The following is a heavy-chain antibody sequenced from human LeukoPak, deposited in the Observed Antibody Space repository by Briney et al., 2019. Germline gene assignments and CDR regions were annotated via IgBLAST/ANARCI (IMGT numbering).Heavy chain of an antibody. V-gene: IGHV5-51*01. Sequence: LGESLKISCKGSGYSFTSYWIGWVRQMPGKGLEWMGIIYPGDSDTRYSPSFQGQVTISADKSISTAYLQWGSLKASDTAMYYRARSSGVVRGIVIGMDVWGKGTTVTVSS. J-gene: IGHJ6*04. D-gene: IGHD3-10*01. CDR1: GYSFTSYW. CDR3: ARSSGVVRGIVIGMDV. CDR2: IYPGDSDT.